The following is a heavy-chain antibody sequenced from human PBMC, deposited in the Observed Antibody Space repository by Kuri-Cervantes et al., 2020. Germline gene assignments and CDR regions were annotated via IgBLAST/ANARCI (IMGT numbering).Heavy chain of an antibody. V-gene: IGHV1-3*01. D-gene: IGHD3-9*01. CDR1: GYTFTNYA. J-gene: IGHJ4*02. CDR2: VNGGNGNT. CDR3: ARAALRYFPLPY. Sequence: ASVKVSCKTSGYTFTNYALHWVRQAPGQRLEWMGWVNGGNGNTKYSQKFQGRVTITRDTSASTAYMELSSLRSEDTAVYYCARAALRYFPLPYWGQGTLVTVSS.